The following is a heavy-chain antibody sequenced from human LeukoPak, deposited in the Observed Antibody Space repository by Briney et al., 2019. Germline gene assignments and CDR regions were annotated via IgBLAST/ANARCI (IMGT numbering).Heavy chain of an antibody. CDR3: VRSHPPYSTGFDY. V-gene: IGHV3-66*01. CDR1: GFTISSSY. J-gene: IGHJ4*02. D-gene: IGHD6-19*01. Sequence: GGSLRLSCAASGFTISSSYMSWVRQAPGMGLEWVSAIHAGGSTYYADSVKGRLTISRDNSKNTLYLQMSSLRVEDTAVYYCVRSHPPYSTGFDYWGRGTLVTVSS. CDR2: IHAGGST.